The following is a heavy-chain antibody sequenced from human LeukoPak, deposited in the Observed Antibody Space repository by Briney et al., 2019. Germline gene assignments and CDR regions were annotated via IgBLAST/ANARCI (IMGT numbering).Heavy chain of an antibody. CDR2: ISYDGSNK. D-gene: IGHD3-16*02. CDR3: ARDHPYDYVWGSYRSTGYYYYGMDV. Sequence: PGGSLRLSCAASGFTFSSYAVHWVRQAPGKGLEWVAVISYDGSNKYYADSVKGRFTISRDNSKNTLYLQMNSLRAEDTAVYYCARDHPYDYVWGSYRSTGYYYYGMDVWGQGTTVIVSS. J-gene: IGHJ6*02. CDR1: GFTFSSYA. V-gene: IGHV3-30-3*01.